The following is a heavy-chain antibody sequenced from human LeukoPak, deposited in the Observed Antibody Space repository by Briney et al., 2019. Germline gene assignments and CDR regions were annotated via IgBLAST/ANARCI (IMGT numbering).Heavy chain of an antibody. D-gene: IGHD6-19*01. CDR3: ARGQWLPKYYFDC. J-gene: IGHJ4*02. CDR1: GFTFSSYG. CDR2: ISSGSSYI. Sequence: PGGSLRLSCAASGFTFSSYGMHWVRQAPGKGLEWVPSISSGSSYIYYADSLKGRFTISRDNAKNSLFLQMNSLRAEDTAVYYCARGQWLPKYYFDCWGQGTLVTVSS. V-gene: IGHV3-21*01.